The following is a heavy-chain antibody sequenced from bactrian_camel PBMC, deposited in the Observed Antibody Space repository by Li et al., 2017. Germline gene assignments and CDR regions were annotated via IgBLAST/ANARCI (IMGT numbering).Heavy chain of an antibody. V-gene: IGHV3S31*01. CDR1: TWKYSTYC. D-gene: IGHD2*01. Sequence: DVQLVESGGGSVQAGGSLRLSCARSTWKYSTYCMGWFRQAPGMEREVVASIDSAVGDTYYRDFAKGRFTISRDNDKSTLYLQMNNLSPEDTAMYYCAADRLVISGVCVGEYNFWGHGTQVTVS. CDR2: IDSAVGDT. CDR3: AADRLVISGVCVGEYNF. J-gene: IGHJ4*01.